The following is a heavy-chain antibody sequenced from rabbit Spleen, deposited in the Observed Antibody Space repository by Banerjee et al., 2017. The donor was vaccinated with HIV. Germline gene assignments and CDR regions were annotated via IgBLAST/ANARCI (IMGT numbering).Heavy chain of an antibody. D-gene: IGHD6-1*01. CDR2: IYSGSSGDT. CDR3: ARGEHFSVGFSAFAIYLDL. CDR1: GFSFSSKYY. Sequence: QSLEESGGDLVKPGASLTLTCTASGFSFSSKYYMCWVRQAPGKGLEWIACIYSGSSGDTYYASWAKGRFTISKTSSTTVTLQMTSLTAADTATYFCARGEHFSVGFSAFAIYLDLWCPGPLVTVS. J-gene: IGHJ4*01. V-gene: IGHV1S40*01.